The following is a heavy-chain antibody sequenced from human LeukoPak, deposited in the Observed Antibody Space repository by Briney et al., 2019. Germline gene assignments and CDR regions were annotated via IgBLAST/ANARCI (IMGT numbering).Heavy chain of an antibody. Sequence: GGSLRLSCAASGFTLSDYWMNWVRQAPGKGPEWVSHISPDGSTIAYADSVKGRFTISRDSAKNTLFLQMNSLRVEATAVYYCVRDGGGPTHSDCWGQGTLVTVSS. CDR1: GFTLSDYW. CDR3: VRDGGGPTHSDC. J-gene: IGHJ4*02. D-gene: IGHD1-26*01. CDR2: ISPDGSTI. V-gene: IGHV3-74*01.